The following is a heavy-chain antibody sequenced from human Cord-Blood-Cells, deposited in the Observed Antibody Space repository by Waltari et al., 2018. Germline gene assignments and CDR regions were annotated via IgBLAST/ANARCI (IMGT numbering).Heavy chain of an antibody. V-gene: IGHV4-4*07. J-gene: IGHJ2*01. Sequence: QVQLQESGPGLVKPSETLSLNCTVSGGSISSYYWSWIRQPAGKGREWIGRIYTSGSTNYNPSLKSRVTMSVDTSKNQFSLKLSSVTAADTAVYYCARDLGIVVVPAANPNWYFDLWGRGTLVTVSS. D-gene: IGHD2-2*01. CDR3: ARDLGIVVVPAANPNWYFDL. CDR2: IYTSGST. CDR1: GGSISSYY.